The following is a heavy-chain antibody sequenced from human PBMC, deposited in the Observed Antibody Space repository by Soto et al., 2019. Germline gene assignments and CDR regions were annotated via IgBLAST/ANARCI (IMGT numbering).Heavy chain of an antibody. CDR1: GFTFSSYG. J-gene: IGHJ5*02. CDR3: ARDDDDGLRTLDP. Sequence: PGGSLRLSCAASGFTFSSYGMHWVRQAPGKGLEWVAVIWYDGSNKYYADSVKGRFTISRDNSKNTLYLQMNSLRAEDTAVYYCARDDDDGLRTLDPWGQGTLVTVSS. D-gene: IGHD1-1*01. CDR2: IWYDGSNK. V-gene: IGHV3-33*01.